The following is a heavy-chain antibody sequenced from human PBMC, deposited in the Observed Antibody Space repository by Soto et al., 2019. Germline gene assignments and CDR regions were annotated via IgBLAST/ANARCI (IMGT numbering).Heavy chain of an antibody. D-gene: IGHD3-22*01. CDR2: IAKDGSDI. CDR3: EKAAAYDSSGYYYYFEY. CDR1: GFTFNLYG. V-gene: IGHV3-30*18. Sequence: QVQLVESGGGVVQPGRSLRLSCAASGFTFNLYGMHWVRQAPGKGLEWVAAIAKDGSDIHYIDSVKGRFTISRDNSDNTLYLQRNSLRGDDSAVYYCEKAAAYDSSGYYYYFEYWGHGTLVTVSS. J-gene: IGHJ4*01.